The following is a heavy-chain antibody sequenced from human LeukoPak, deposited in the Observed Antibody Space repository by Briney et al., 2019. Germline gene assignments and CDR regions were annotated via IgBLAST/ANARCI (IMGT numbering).Heavy chain of an antibody. V-gene: IGHV4-4*07. CDR2: IYTDGST. CDR1: GGSTSNSF. CDR3: ARAPSGCGGTCAFDY. J-gene: IGHJ4*02. D-gene: IGHD2-15*01. Sequence: PSETLSLTCTVSGGSTSNSFWSWIRQPAGKGLEWIGRIYTDGSTNSNPSLRSRLTMSLDTSKNQFSLKLTSVTAADTAVYFCARAPSGCGGTCAFDYRGQGTLVTVSS.